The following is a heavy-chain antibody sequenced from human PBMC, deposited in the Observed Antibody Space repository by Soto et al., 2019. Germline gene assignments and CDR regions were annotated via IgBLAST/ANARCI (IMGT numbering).Heavy chain of an antibody. J-gene: IGHJ6*02. D-gene: IGHD3-10*01. CDR3: AIGSPSADLPDYYGMDV. Sequence: PGESLKISCKGSGFTFAIYWIGWVRQVPGKGLEWMGIIYPRDSDSTYSPSFQGQVTISADKAISTAYLQWSSLQASDTAVYYCAIGSPSADLPDYYGMDVWGQGTTVTVSS. CDR2: IYPRDSDS. CDR1: GFTFAIYW. V-gene: IGHV5-51*01.